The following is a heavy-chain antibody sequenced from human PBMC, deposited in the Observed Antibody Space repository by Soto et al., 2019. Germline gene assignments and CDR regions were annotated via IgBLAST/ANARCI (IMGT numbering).Heavy chain of an antibody. D-gene: IGHD4-17*01. Sequence: VQLVESGGGLVQPGGSLRLSCAASGFTFSSYSMNWVRQAPGKGLEWVSYISSSSSTRYYADSVNGRFTISRDNAKNSLYLQMNSLRAEDTAVYYCARDLPYGGGYYYMDVWGKGTTVTVSS. CDR2: ISSSSSTR. V-gene: IGHV3-48*01. CDR1: GFTFSSYS. CDR3: ARDLPYGGGYYYMDV. J-gene: IGHJ6*03.